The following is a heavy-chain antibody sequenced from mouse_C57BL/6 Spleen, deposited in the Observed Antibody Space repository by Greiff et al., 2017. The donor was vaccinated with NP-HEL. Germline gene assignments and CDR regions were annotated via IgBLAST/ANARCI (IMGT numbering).Heavy chain of an antibody. CDR2: INPSTGGT. CDR3: ARSAHYYGSSYFDY. D-gene: IGHD1-1*01. CDR1: GYSFTGYY. Sequence: EVMLVESGPELVKPGASVKISCKASGYSFTGYYMNWVKQSPEKSLEWIGEINPSTGGTTYNQKFKAKATLTVDKSSSTAYMQLKSLTSEDSAVYYCARSAHYYGSSYFDYWGQGTTLTVSS. J-gene: IGHJ2*01. V-gene: IGHV1-42*01.